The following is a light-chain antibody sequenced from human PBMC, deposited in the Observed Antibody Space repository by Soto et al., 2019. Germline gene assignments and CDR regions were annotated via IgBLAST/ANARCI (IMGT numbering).Light chain of an antibody. J-gene: IGKJ4*01. CDR3: QHSYNIQALS. Sequence: DIQMTQSPSSLSASVGGRVAITCRASQNIRNYLNWYQQKPGKAPKVLIYGAASLQSGVPSRFSGSGSGTNFTLTINSLQPEDYATYYCQHSYNIQALSFGGGTKV. V-gene: IGKV1-39*01. CDR2: GAA. CDR1: QNIRNY.